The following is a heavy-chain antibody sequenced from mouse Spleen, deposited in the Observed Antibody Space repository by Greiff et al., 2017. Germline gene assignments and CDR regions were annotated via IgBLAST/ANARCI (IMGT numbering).Heavy chain of an antibody. D-gene: IGHD2-2*01. CDR1: GFTFSSYA. J-gene: IGHJ2*01. Sequence: EVKLVESGGGLVKPGGSLKLSCAASGFTFSSYAMSWVRQTPEKRLEWVATISDGGSYTYYPDNVKGRFTISRDNAKNNLYLQMSHLKSEDTAMYYCARDQVYGYDEGDYFDYWGQGTTLTVSS. CDR2: ISDGGSYT. V-gene: IGHV5-4*01. CDR3: ARDQVYGYDEGDYFDY.